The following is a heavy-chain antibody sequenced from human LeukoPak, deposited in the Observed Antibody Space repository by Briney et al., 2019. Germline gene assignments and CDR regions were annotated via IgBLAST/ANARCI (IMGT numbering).Heavy chain of an antibody. V-gene: IGHV4-30-4*01. CDR3: ASSLPYEGNDY. CDR2: IFYSGST. Sequence: SQTLSLTCTVSGGSISSGDYYWSWIRQPPGKGLEWIGYIFYSGSTYSNPSLESRVTISVDTSKNQFSLELSSVTAADTAVYYCASSLPYEGNDYWGQGTLVTVSS. D-gene: IGHD3-3*01. CDR1: GGSISSGDYY. J-gene: IGHJ4*02.